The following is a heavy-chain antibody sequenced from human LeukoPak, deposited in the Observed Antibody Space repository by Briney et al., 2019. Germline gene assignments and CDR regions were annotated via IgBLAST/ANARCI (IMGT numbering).Heavy chain of an antibody. CDR3: AKHLGSHNFEY. D-gene: IGHD3-10*01. J-gene: IGHJ4*02. V-gene: IGHV3-23*01. Sequence: PGGSLRLSCAASGFTFNGYAMRWVRQAPGKGLEWVSSISSSVADTYSATSVKGRLTVYGDNSKKNLYLKVNNWRAEDTAVYYCAKHLGSHNFEYWGQGTLVTVSS. CDR2: ISSSVADT. CDR1: GFTFNGYA.